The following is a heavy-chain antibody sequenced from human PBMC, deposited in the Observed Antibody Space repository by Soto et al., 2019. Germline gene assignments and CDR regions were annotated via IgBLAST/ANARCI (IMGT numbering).Heavy chain of an antibody. D-gene: IGHD4-17*01. J-gene: IGHJ5*02. CDR1: GFTFSSYW. CDR2: INSDGSST. Sequence: GGSLRLSCAASGFTFSSYWMHWVRQAPGKGLVWVSRINSDGSSTSYADSVKDRFTISRDNAKNTLYLQMNSLRAEDTAVYYCARASSSTVTTFKRWFDPWGQGTLVTVSS. CDR3: ARASSSTVTTFKRWFDP. V-gene: IGHV3-74*01.